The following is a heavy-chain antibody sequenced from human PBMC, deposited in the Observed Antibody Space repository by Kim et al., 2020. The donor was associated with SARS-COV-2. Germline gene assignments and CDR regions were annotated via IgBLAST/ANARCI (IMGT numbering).Heavy chain of an antibody. V-gene: IGHV4-39*01. D-gene: IGHD2-15*01. Sequence: SETLSLTCTVSGGSITSSDFYWGWIRQPPGKGLEWIGTIYYSGSTYYKPSLKSRVTISVDTSKNQFSLKLTSVTAADTAVYYCAKHMGNSDSKWSTFDYWGQGTLVTVSS. J-gene: IGHJ4*02. CDR3: AKHMGNSDSKWSTFDY. CDR2: IYYSGST. CDR1: GGSITSSDFY.